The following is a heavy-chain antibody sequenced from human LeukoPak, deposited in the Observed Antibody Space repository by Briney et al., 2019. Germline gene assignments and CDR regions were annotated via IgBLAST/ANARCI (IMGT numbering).Heavy chain of an antibody. Sequence: GGSLRLSCAASGFTFSSYAMSWVRQAPGKGLEWVSGISSSGGSTYYGDSGKGRFTISRDNSKNTLYLQMNSLRAEDTAVYYCAKDRETSSTSPNWFDPWGQGTLVTVSS. V-gene: IGHV3-23*01. CDR3: AKDRETSSTSPNWFDP. CDR1: GFTFSSYA. D-gene: IGHD2-2*01. J-gene: IGHJ5*02. CDR2: ISSSGGST.